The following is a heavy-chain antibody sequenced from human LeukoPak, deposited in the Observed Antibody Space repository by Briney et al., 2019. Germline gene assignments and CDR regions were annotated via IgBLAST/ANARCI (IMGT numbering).Heavy chain of an antibody. CDR1: GFTFSSYA. CDR2: ISDSGAYT. D-gene: IGHD4-17*01. V-gene: IGHV3-23*01. J-gene: IGHJ4*02. Sequence: PGGSLRLSCAASGFTFSSYAMSWVRQAPGKGLEWVTGISDSGAYTYYADSVQGRFTISRDNSKNTLHLQMNSLRAGDTAAYYCAKAQDYGDYGVGYWGQGTLVTVSS. CDR3: AKAQDYGDYGVGY.